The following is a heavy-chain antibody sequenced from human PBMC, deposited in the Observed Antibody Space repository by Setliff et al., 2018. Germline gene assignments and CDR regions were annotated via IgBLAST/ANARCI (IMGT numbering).Heavy chain of an antibody. CDR2: MSYSGSN. CDR1: GGSVTRYS. J-gene: IGHJ6*03. V-gene: IGHV4-59*08. Sequence: SETLSLTCNVSGGSVTRYSWTWIRQPPGRGLEWIGSMSYSGSNDYNPSLKSRVTMSIHTSKNQFSLSLSSVTAADTALYYCARAISGWYSAFYYYMDVWGKGTTVTVSS. CDR3: ARAISGWYSAFYYYMDV. D-gene: IGHD6-19*01.